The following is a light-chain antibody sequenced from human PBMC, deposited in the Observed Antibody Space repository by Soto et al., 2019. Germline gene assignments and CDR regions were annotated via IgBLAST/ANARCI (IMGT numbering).Light chain of an antibody. CDR2: GVT. Sequence: QSALTQPASVSGSPGQSITVSCTGTSSDVENYDLVSWYQQHPGQAPKVIIYGVTKRPSGVSNCFSGKRSGNTASLTISGLQAEDEAEYFCCSYAGDNSWVFGGGTKVTVL. CDR1: SSDVENYDL. J-gene: IGLJ3*02. V-gene: IGLV2-23*02. CDR3: CSYAGDNSWV.